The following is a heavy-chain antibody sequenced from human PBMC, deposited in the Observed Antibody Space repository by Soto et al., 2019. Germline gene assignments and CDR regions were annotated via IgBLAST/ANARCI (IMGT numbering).Heavy chain of an antibody. D-gene: IGHD6-13*01. Sequence: SRSGAGRGFTLSSDGMASFRQDPGKGLEWVSYISSSSSTIYYADSVKGRFTISRDNAKNSLYLQMNSLRAEDTAVYYCAREVGDSSSRYVLNCFAPRCQGTLVPVSP. V-gene: IGHV3-48*01. CDR2: ISSSSSTI. J-gene: IGHJ5*02. CDR3: AREVGDSSSRYVLNCFAP. CDR1: GFTLSSDG.